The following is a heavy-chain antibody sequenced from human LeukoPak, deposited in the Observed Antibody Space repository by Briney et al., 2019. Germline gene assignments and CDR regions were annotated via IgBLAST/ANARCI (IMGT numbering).Heavy chain of an antibody. CDR2: IHTDGNT. CDR3: AREENGGVYDDGFDI. Sequence: GGSLRLSCAASGFTVSNNFMYWVRQAPGKGLEWVSVIHTDGNTFYADSVEGRFTISRDNLKNTVYLQMSSLRAEDTAVYYCAREENGGVYDDGFDIWGQGTMVTVSS. J-gene: IGHJ3*02. D-gene: IGHD5/OR15-5a*01. CDR1: GFTVSNNF. V-gene: IGHV3-53*01.